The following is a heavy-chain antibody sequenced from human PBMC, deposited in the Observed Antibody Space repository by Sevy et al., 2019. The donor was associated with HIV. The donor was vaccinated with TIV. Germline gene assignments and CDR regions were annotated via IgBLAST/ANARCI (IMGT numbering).Heavy chain of an antibody. D-gene: IGHD6-13*01. CDR2: ISYDGSNK. J-gene: IGHJ4*02. CDR3: ARDSPSIAAAGVVYYFDY. Sequence: GGSLRLSCAASGFTFSSYAMHWVRQAPGKGLEWVAVISYDGSNKYYADSVKGRFTISRDNSKNTLYLQMNSLRAEDTAVYYCARDSPSIAAAGVVYYFDYWGQATLVTVSS. V-gene: IGHV3-30-3*01. CDR1: GFTFSSYA.